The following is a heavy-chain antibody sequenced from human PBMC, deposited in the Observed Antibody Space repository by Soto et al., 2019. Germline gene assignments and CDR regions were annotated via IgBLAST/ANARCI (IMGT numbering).Heavy chain of an antibody. V-gene: IGHV1-2*04. CDR1: GYTFTGYY. CDR3: GRQAAAGTPFYYYYMDV. CDR2: INPNSGGT. J-gene: IGHJ6*03. D-gene: IGHD6-13*01. Sequence: ASVKVSCKASGYTFTGYYMHWVRQAPGQGLEWMGWINPNSGGTNYAQKFQGWVTMTRDTSISTAYMELSRLRSDDTAVYYCGRQAAAGTPFYYYYMDVWGKGTTVTVSS.